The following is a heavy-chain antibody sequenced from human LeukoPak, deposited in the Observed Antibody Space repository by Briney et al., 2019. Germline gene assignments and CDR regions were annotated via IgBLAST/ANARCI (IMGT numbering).Heavy chain of an antibody. CDR2: INPNSGGT. V-gene: IGHV1-2*02. CDR3: ARVPYYYYYMDV. J-gene: IGHJ6*03. CDR1: GYTSTGYY. Sequence: GASVKVSCKASGYTSTGYYMHWVRQAPGQGLEWMGWINPNSGGTNYAQKFQGRVTMTRDTSISTAYMELSRLRSDDTAVYYCARVPYYYYYMDVWGKGTTVTVSS.